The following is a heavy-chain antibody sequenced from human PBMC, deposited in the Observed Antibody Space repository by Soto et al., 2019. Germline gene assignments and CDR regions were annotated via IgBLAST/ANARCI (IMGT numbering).Heavy chain of an antibody. CDR2: IIPIFGTA. Sequence: QVQLVQSGAEVKKPGSSVKVSCKASGGTFSSYAISWVRPAPGQGLEWMGGIIPIFGTANSAQKFQGRVTITADESTSTAYMELSSLSSEDTAVYYCASVGVTMIVGFDYWGQGTLVTVSS. V-gene: IGHV1-69*01. J-gene: IGHJ4*02. D-gene: IGHD3-22*01. CDR1: GGTFSSYA. CDR3: ASVGVTMIVGFDY.